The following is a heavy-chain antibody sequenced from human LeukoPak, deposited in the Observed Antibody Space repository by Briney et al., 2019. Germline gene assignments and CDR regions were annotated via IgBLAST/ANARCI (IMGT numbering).Heavy chain of an antibody. Sequence: VASVKVSCKASGYTFTSYYMHWVRQAPGQGLEWMGIINPSGGSTSYAQKFQGRVTMTRDTSTSTVYMELSSLRSEDTAVYYCARGPYYYGSGSYYNPDYFNYWGQGTLVTVSS. D-gene: IGHD3-10*01. CDR1: GYTFTSYY. CDR3: ARGPYYYGSGSYYNPDYFNY. V-gene: IGHV1-46*01. J-gene: IGHJ4*02. CDR2: INPSGGST.